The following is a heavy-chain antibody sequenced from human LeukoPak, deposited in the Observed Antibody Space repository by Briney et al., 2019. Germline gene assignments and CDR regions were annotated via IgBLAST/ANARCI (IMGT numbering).Heavy chain of an antibody. CDR2: IYHSGST. D-gene: IGHD3-16*01. J-gene: IGHJ3*02. CDR1: GGSISSSNW. V-gene: IGHV4-4*02. Sequence: PSETLSLTCAVSGGSISSSNWWSWVRQPPGKGLEWIGEIYHSGSTNYNPSLKSRVTISVDKSKNQFSLKLSSVTAADTAVCYCARTPRYDYVWGSFSYAFDIWGQGTMVTVSS. CDR3: ARTPRYDYVWGSFSYAFDI.